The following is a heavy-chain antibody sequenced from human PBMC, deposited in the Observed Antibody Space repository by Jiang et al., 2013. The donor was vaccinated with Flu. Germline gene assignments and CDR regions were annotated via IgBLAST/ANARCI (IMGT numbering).Heavy chain of an antibody. Sequence: GLVKPSETLSLTCTVSGGSISSYYWSWIRQPPGKGLEWIGYIYYSGSTNYNPSLKSRVTISVDTSKNQFSLKLSSVTAADTAVYYCARAPGGGGIVVVPAAHFDYWGQGTLVTVSS. CDR3: ARAPGGGGIVVVPAAHFDY. D-gene: IGHD2-2*01. CDR1: GGSISSYY. J-gene: IGHJ4*02. CDR2: IYYSGST. V-gene: IGHV4-59*01.